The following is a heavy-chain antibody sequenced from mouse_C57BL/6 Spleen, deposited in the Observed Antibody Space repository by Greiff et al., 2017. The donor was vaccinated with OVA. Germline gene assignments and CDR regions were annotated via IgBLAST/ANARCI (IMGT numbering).Heavy chain of an antibody. V-gene: IGHV5-17*01. D-gene: IGHD2-3*01. J-gene: IGHJ3*01. Sequence: EVQLVESGGGLVKPGGSLKLSCAASGFTFSDYGMHWVRQAPEKGLEWVAYISSGSSTIYYADTVKGRFTISRDNAKNTLFLQMTSLRSEDTAMYYCARGRDGYLFAYWGQGTLVTVSA. CDR3: ARGRDGYLFAY. CDR2: ISSGSSTI. CDR1: GFTFSDYG.